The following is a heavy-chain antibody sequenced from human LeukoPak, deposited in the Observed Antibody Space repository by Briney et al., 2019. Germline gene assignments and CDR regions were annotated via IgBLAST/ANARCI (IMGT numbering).Heavy chain of an antibody. Sequence: SETLSLTCTVSGGSISSHYWSWIRQPPGKGLEWIGYIYYSGSTNYNPSLKSRVTISVDTSKNQFSLKLSSVTAADTAVYYCARVPDDCSSTSCCSDWFDPWGQGTLVTVSS. CDR2: IYYSGST. J-gene: IGHJ5*02. CDR3: ARVPDDCSSTSCCSDWFDP. D-gene: IGHD2-2*01. V-gene: IGHV4-59*11. CDR1: GGSISSHY.